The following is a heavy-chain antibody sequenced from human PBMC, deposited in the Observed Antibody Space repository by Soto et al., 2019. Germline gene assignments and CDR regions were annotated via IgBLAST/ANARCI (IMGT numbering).Heavy chain of an antibody. CDR1: GFTFSSYG. CDR2: ISYDGSNK. D-gene: IGHD2-15*01. J-gene: IGHJ4*02. V-gene: IGHV3-30*18. CDR3: AKERNIVVVAAPLDY. Sequence: QVQLVESGGGVVQPGRSLRLSCAASGFTFSSYGMHWVRQAPGKGLEWVAVISYDGSNKYYADSVKGRFTISRDNSKNTLYLQMNSLSAEDTAVYYCAKERNIVVVAAPLDYWGQGTLVTVSS.